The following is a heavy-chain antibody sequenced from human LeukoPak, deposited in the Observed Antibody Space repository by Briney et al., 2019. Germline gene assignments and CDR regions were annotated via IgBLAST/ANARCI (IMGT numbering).Heavy chain of an antibody. J-gene: IGHJ1*01. D-gene: IGHD2-8*01. Sequence: SLTVSLTCAISGDSVSSNSAAWNWIRQSPSRGLEWLGRAHYRYKWYNDYAVSVKSRITINPDTSKNQFSLRLNSATPEDTVVYYCASWDHRNGRFQQWGQGTLVTVSS. V-gene: IGHV6-1*01. CDR1: GDSVSSNSAA. CDR3: ASWDHRNGRFQQ. CDR2: AHYRYKWYN.